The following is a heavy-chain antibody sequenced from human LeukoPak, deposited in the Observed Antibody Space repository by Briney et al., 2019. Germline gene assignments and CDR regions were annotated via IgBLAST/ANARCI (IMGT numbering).Heavy chain of an antibody. CDR2: INHSGST. CDR3: ARRRYSYGYVGY. D-gene: IGHD5-18*01. Sequence: SETLSLTCAVYGGSFSGYYWSWIRQPPGKGLEWIGEINHSGSTNYNPSLKSRVTISGDTSKNQFSLKLSSVTAADTAVYYCARRRYSYGYVGYWGQGTLVTVSS. J-gene: IGHJ4*02. V-gene: IGHV4-34*01. CDR1: GGSFSGYY.